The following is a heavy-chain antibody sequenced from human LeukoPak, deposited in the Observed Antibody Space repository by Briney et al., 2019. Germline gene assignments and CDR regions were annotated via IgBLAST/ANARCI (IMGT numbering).Heavy chain of an antibody. CDR2: IYYSGST. CDR3: ARESPGAYFDY. CDR1: GGSLSSGGYY. V-gene: IGHV4-31*03. J-gene: IGHJ4*02. D-gene: IGHD3-10*01. Sequence: SETLSLTCTVSGGSLSSGGYYWSWIRQHPGTGLEWIGYIYYSGSTYYNPSLKSRVTISVDTSKNQFSLKLSSVTAADTAVYYCARESPGAYFDYWGQGTLVTVSS.